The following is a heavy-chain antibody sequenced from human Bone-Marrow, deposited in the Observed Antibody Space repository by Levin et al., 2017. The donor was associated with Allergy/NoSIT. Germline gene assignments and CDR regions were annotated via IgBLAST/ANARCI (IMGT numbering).Heavy chain of an antibody. V-gene: IGHV3-7*03. J-gene: IGHJ3*02. D-gene: IGHD5-12*01. Sequence: LSLTCEAAGFTFRDYWMTWVRQNPGRGLEWVASIDQHGSQKYYVDFVKGRFTISRDNAKNSVDLQMNYLRDDDTAVYSCARNLRGSSAYDAFDIWGHGTMVTFSS. CDR2: IDQHGSQK. CDR1: GFTFRDYW. CDR3: ARNLRGSSAYDAFDI.